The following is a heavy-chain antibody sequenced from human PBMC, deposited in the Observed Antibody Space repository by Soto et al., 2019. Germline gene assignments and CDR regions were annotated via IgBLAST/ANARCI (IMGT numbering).Heavy chain of an antibody. J-gene: IGHJ4*02. Sequence: GGSLRLACAASGFTVSSNYMSWVRQAPGKGLEWVSVIYSGGSTYYADSVKGRFTISRDNSKNTLYLQMNSLRAEDTAVYYCARDLDAFWSGHYFRGVGYWGQGT. V-gene: IGHV3-66*01. CDR1: GFTVSSNY. CDR3: ARDLDAFWSGHYFRGVGY. D-gene: IGHD3-3*01. CDR2: IYSGGST.